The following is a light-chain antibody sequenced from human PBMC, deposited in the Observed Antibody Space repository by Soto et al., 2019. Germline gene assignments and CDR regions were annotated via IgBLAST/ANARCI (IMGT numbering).Light chain of an antibody. J-gene: IGKJ4*01. V-gene: IGKV3-11*01. CDR2: DVS. CDR3: QKRVNGPT. Sequence: EIVLTQSPATLSLSPGERATLSCRASQRVRSYLSWYQQKPGQAPRLLIFDVSKRAPGIPDRFSGSGSGTDFTLTIRSLEPEDFAVCYCQKRVNGPTFGGGTKVEIK. CDR1: QRVRSY.